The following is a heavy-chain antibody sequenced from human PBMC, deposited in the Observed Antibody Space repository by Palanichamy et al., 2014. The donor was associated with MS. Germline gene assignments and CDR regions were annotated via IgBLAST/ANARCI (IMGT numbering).Heavy chain of an antibody. J-gene: IGHJ4*02. V-gene: IGHV4-30-2*04. Sequence: HTESIYYNPSLKSRVTISVDTSKNQFSLRLRSVTATDTAVYFCVRHVDTAMVPPGTTFDYWGQGTLVTVSS. D-gene: IGHD5-18*01. CDR2: HTESI. CDR3: VRHVDTAMVPPGTTFDY.